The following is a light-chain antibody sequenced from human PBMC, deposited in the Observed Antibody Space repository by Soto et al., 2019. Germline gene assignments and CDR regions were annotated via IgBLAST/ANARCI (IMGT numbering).Light chain of an antibody. CDR1: SSDVGGYDY. Sequence: QSVLTQPASVSGSPGQSVTISCTGASSDVGGYDYVSWYQQHPGKAPKLILYEVNNRPSGVSNHFSGSKSGNTASLTIAGLQAYYEADYYCRSYSTTSTLVFGSGTKVTVL. V-gene: IGLV2-14*01. CDR2: EVN. J-gene: IGLJ1*01. CDR3: RSYSTTSTLV.